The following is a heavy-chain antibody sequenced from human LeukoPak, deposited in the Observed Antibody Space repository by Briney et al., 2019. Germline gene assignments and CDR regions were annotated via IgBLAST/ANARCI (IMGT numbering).Heavy chain of an antibody. CDR3: AKDRYSYAFEYSDS. D-gene: IGHD5-18*01. V-gene: IGHV3-7*03. Sequence: PGGSLRLSCAASGFTFSSYWMSWVRQAPGKGLEWVANIKQDGSEKYYVDSVKGLFTISRDNAKNSLYLQMNSLRAEDTAVYYCAKDRYSYAFEYSDSWGQGTLVTVSS. CDR1: GFTFSSYW. CDR2: IKQDGSEK. J-gene: IGHJ4*02.